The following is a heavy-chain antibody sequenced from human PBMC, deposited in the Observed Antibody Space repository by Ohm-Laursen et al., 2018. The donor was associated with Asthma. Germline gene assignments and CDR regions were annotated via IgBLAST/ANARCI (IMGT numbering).Heavy chain of an antibody. CDR2: VYGDGGNT. CDR1: GFTFSTYW. D-gene: IGHD4-17*01. CDR3: TRGGHYGSYFDY. J-gene: IGHJ4*02. Sequence: SLRLSCAASGFTFSTYWMHWVRQAPGKGLVWVSRVYGDGGNTIYADSVKGRFTISRDNAKNTLYLQMNSLRAEDTAVYYCTRGGHYGSYFDYWGQGTLVTVSS. V-gene: IGHV3-74*01.